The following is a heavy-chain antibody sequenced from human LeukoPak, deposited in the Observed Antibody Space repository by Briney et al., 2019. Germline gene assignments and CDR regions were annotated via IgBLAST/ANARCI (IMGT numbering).Heavy chain of an antibody. J-gene: IGHJ3*02. V-gene: IGHV4-4*07. CDR2: IYTSGST. CDR1: GGSISGYY. D-gene: IGHD3-22*01. Sequence: PSETLSLTCTVSGGSISGYYWSWIRQPAGKGLEWIGRIYTSGSTNYNPSLKSRVTMSVDTSKNQFSLKLSSVTAADTAVYYCARDGEADYYDSDAFDIWGQGTMVTVSS. CDR3: ARDGEADYYDSDAFDI.